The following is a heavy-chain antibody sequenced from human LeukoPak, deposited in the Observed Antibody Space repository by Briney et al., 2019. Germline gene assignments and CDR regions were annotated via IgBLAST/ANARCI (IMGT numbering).Heavy chain of an antibody. CDR1: GFTFSSYA. D-gene: IGHD5-12*01. V-gene: IGHV3-23*01. J-gene: IGHJ4*02. Sequence: GGSLRLSCAASGFTFSSYAMSWVRQAPGKGLERVSSISNSGGRTFYADSVKGRFTISRDNSKITLYLQMNSLSAEDTAVYYCAKSYNGYESKPDYWGQGTLVTVSS. CDR3: AKSYNGYESKPDY. CDR2: ISNSGGRT.